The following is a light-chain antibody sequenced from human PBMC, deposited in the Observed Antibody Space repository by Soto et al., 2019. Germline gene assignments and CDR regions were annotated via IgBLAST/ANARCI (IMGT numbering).Light chain of an antibody. J-gene: IGKJ1*01. CDR3: QQSYSSPPT. V-gene: IGKV1-39*01. Sequence: DIHMTQSPSSLSASLEDRVIITCRASQSISNHLNWCQQKPGKAPKLLIFAASSLQSGVPSRFSGSRSGPDFTLTISSLQPEDFATYYCQQSYSSPPTFGQGTKVDIK. CDR2: AAS. CDR1: QSISNH.